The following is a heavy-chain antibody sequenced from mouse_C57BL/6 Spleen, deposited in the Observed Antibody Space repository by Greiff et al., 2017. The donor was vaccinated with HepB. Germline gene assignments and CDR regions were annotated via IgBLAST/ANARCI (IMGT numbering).Heavy chain of an antibody. V-gene: IGHV1-61*01. D-gene: IGHD1-1*01. CDR3: ARDDGSSDWYFDD. Sequence: VQLQQPGAELVRPGSSVKLSCKASGYTFTSYWMDWVKQRPGQGLEWIGNIYPSDSETHYNQKFKDKATLTVDKSSSTAYMQLSSLTSEDSAVYYWARDDGSSDWYFDDWGTGTTVTVSS. CDR2: IYPSDSET. CDR1: GYTFTSYW. J-gene: IGHJ1*03.